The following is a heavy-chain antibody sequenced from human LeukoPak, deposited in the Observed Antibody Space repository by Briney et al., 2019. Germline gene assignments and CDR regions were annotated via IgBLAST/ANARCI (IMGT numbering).Heavy chain of an antibody. CDR2: ISYDGSNK. Sequence: GGALRLSCAASGFTFSSYGMHWGRQAPGKGVGWVAVISYDGSNKYYADSVKGRFTISRDNSKNTLYLQVNSLRAEDTAVYYCAKDGRDGYNYPSYYFDYWGQGTLVTVSS. D-gene: IGHD5-24*01. CDR3: AKDGRDGYNYPSYYFDY. V-gene: IGHV3-30*18. J-gene: IGHJ4*02. CDR1: GFTFSSYG.